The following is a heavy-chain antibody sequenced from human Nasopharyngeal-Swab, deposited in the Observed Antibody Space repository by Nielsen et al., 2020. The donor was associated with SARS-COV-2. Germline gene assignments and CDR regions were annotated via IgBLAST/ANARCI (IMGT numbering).Heavy chain of an antibody. CDR1: GFTFSGSA. J-gene: IGHJ4*02. CDR3: TTDLHDFGDSDY. V-gene: IGHV3-73*01. CDR2: IRSKANSYAT. Sequence: GESLKISCAASGFTFSGSAMHWVRQASGKGLEWVGRIRSKANSYATAYAASVKGRFTISRDDSKDTLSLQMDSLKTEDTAMYYCTTDLHDFGDSDYWGQGTLVTVSS. D-gene: IGHD4-17*01.